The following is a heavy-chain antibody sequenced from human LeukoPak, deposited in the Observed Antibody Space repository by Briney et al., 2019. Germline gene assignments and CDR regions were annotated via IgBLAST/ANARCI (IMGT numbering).Heavy chain of an antibody. J-gene: IGHJ4*02. CDR3: ARGRGTQLRFLEWLPYYFDY. CDR1: GGSISSYY. Sequence: ASETLSLTCTVSGGSISSYYWSWLRQPPGKGLEWIGYIYYRGSTNYNPSLKSRVTISVDTSKNQFSLKLGSVTAADTAVYYCARGRGTQLRFLEWLPYYFDYWGQGTLVTVSS. CDR2: IYYRGST. V-gene: IGHV4-59*01. D-gene: IGHD3-3*01.